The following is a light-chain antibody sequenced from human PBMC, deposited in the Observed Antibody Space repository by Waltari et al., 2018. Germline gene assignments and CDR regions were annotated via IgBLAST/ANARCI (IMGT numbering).Light chain of an antibody. CDR1: RSVLYRGNRKNS. Sequence: DILMTQSPDSLAVSLGERATISRKSSRSVLYRGNRKNSLAWYQQKPGQPPRLLIYWASTREAGVPDRYSGSGSGTDVTLTISSLQAEDVAVYYCQQYDELPLTFGGGTKVEIK. V-gene: IGKV4-1*01. CDR2: WAS. J-gene: IGKJ4*01. CDR3: QQYDELPLT.